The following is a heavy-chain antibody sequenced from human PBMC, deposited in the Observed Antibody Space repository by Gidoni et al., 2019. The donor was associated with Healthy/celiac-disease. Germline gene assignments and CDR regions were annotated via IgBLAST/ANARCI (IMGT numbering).Heavy chain of an antibody. V-gene: IGHV2-5*01. D-gene: IGHD5-18*01. Sequence: QITLKESGPTLVKPTQTLTLTCTFSGFSLSTSGVGVGWIRQPPGKALEWLALIYWNDDKRYSPSLKSRLTITKDTSKTQVVLTMSNMDPVDTATYYCAHRGIQLWHEYFQHWGQGTLVTVSS. CDR1: GFSLSTSGVG. CDR3: AHRGIQLWHEYFQH. J-gene: IGHJ1*01. CDR2: IYWNDDK.